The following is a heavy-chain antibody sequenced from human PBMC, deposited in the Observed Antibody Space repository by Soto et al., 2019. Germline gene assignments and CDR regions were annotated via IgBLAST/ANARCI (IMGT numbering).Heavy chain of an antibody. CDR2: IDWDDDK. Sequence: SGPTLVNPTQTLTLTCTFSGFSLSTSGMCVSWIRQPPGKALEWLALIDWDDDKYYSTSLKTRLTISKDTSKNQVVLTMTNMDPVDTATYYCARIRYCSGGSCYAFDYWGQGXLVTVSS. V-gene: IGHV2-70*01. J-gene: IGHJ4*02. CDR1: GFSLSTSGMC. CDR3: ARIRYCSGGSCYAFDY. D-gene: IGHD2-15*01.